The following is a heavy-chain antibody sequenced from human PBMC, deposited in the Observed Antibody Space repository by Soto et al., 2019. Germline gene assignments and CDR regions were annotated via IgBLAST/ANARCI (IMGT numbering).Heavy chain of an antibody. V-gene: IGHV4-59*01. Sequence: SETLSLTCTVSGGSISSYYWSWIRQPPGKGLEWIGYIYYSGSTNYNPSLKSRVTISVDTSKNQFSLKLSSVTAADTAVYYCARDRYYDYIWGSYRSPIADAFGIWGQGTMVTVSS. D-gene: IGHD3-16*02. CDR2: IYYSGST. CDR3: ARDRYYDYIWGSYRSPIADAFGI. J-gene: IGHJ3*02. CDR1: GGSISSYY.